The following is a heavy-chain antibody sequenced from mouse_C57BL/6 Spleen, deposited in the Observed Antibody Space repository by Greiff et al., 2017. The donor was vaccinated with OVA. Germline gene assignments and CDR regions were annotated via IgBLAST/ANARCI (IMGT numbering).Heavy chain of an antibody. D-gene: IGHD2-14*01. V-gene: IGHV1-7*01. CDR1: GYTFTSYW. J-gene: IGHJ2*01. CDR3: ARGYDAGGYYFDY. CDR2: INPSSGYT. Sequence: VQLQQPGAELAKPGASVKLSCKASGYTFTSYWMHWVKQRPGQGLEWIGYINPSSGYTKYNQKFKDKATLTADKSSSTAYMQLSSLTYEDSAVYYCARGYDAGGYYFDYWGQGTTLTVSS.